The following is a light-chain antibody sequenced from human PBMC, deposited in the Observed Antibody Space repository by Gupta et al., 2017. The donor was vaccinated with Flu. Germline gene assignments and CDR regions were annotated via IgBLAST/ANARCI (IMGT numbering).Light chain of an antibody. V-gene: IGLV2-14*01. CDR1: SSDFGLYNY. J-gene: IGLJ3*02. CDR3: CSYTSSPSLV. Sequence: TSSDFGLYNYISWYQQHPGKAPKLMIYEVGNRPSGVSNRFSGSRSGNTAFLTISGLQAEDKADYFCCSYTSSPSLVFGGGTKLTVL. CDR2: EVG.